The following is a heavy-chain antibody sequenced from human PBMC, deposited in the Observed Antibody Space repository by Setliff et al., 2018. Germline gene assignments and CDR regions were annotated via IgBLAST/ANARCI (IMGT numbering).Heavy chain of an antibody. J-gene: IGHJ6*02. V-gene: IGHV3-21*01. D-gene: IGHD3-10*01. CDR2: ISGSSTYT. Sequence: SLRLSCAASGFTFSSYEMNWVRQAPGKGLEWVSSISGSSTYTYYADSVKGRFTISRDNAKDSLYLQMNSLRAEDTAVYYCARDHAYGSRFYYYYYGMDVWGQGTTVTVSS. CDR3: ARDHAYGSRFYYYYYGMDV. CDR1: GFTFSSYE.